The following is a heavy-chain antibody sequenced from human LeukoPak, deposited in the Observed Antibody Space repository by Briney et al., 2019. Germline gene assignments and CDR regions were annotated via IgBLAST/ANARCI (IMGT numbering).Heavy chain of an antibody. J-gene: IGHJ5*02. CDR1: GYTFTSYG. V-gene: IGHV1-18*01. CDR3: AREGRSSGWYNSGWFDP. D-gene: IGHD6-19*01. CDR2: ISAYNGNT. Sequence: GASVKVSCKGSGYTFTSYGISWVRQAPGQGLEWMGWISAYNGNTNYAQEFQGRVTMTRDTSISTAYMELSRLRSDDTAVYYCAREGRSSGWYNSGWFDPWGQGTLVTVSS.